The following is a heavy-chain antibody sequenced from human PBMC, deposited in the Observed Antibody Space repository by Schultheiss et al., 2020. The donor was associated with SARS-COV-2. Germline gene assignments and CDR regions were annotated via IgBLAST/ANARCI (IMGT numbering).Heavy chain of an antibody. CDR3: AKDLYSSSRQYSGMDV. V-gene: IGHV3-66*03. D-gene: IGHD6-13*01. Sequence: GESLKISCAASGFTFSDYYMSWVRQAPGKGLEWVSVIYSCGSTYNAGSVKGRFTISRDNSKNTLYLQMNSLRAEDTAVYYCAKDLYSSSRQYSGMDVWGQGTTVTVSS. CDR1: GFTFSDYY. CDR2: IYSCGST. J-gene: IGHJ6*02.